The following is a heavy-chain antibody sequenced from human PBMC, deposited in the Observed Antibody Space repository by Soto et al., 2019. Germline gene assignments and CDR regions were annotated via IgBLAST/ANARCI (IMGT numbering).Heavy chain of an antibody. CDR1: GNSFTSQW. J-gene: IGHJ1*01. V-gene: IGHV5-51*01. CDR3: VRPASTGYYVN. Sequence: VESLKISCQDSGNSFTSQWIVFVLQMPGKGLEWRGIIDPGDSDTRYSPSFQGQVTMSVDKSISTAYLQWSSLKASDTAMYYCVRPASTGYYVNWGQGTLVTVSS. CDR2: IDPGDSDT. D-gene: IGHD3-22*01.